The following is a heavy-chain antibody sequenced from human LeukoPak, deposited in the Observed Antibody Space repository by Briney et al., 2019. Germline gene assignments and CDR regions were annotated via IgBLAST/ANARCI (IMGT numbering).Heavy chain of an antibody. V-gene: IGHV3-23*01. J-gene: IGHJ4*02. CDR2: FSVSGNT. CDR1: GFTLSSYA. Sequence: RGSLRLSCAASGFTLSSYAMSWVRQGPGKGLEWVSAFSVSGNTYHADSVKGRFTISRDSSKNTLYLQMNSLRAEDAAVYYCAKAPVTTCSGAYCYPFDYWGQGTLVTVSS. D-gene: IGHD2-15*01. CDR3: AKAPVTTCSGAYCYPFDY.